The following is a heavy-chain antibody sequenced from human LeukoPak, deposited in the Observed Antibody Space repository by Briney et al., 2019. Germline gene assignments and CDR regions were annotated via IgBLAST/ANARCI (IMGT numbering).Heavy chain of an antibody. CDR3: ARDRSIEDAFDI. CDR2: INSDGSST. D-gene: IGHD3-3*02. J-gene: IGHJ3*02. Sequence: GGSLRLSCAASGFTFSSYWMHWVRQGPGKGLVWVSRINSDGSSTTYADSVKGRFAISRDNAKNTLFLQMNSLSPEDTAVYYCARDRSIEDAFDIWGQGTMVTVSS. V-gene: IGHV3-74*03. CDR1: GFTFSSYW.